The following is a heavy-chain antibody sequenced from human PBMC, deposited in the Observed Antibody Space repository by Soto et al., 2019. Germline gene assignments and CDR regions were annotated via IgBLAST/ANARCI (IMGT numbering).Heavy chain of an antibody. CDR1: GGTFSSYA. V-gene: IGHV1-69*13. D-gene: IGHD2-2*02. Sequence: SVKVSCKASGGTFSSYAISWVRQAPGQGLEWMGGIIPIFGTANYAQKFQGRVTITADESTSTAYMELSSLRSEDTAVYYCARVLGHCSSTSCYTAAFDIWGQGTMVTVSS. J-gene: IGHJ3*02. CDR3: ARVLGHCSSTSCYTAAFDI. CDR2: IIPIFGTA.